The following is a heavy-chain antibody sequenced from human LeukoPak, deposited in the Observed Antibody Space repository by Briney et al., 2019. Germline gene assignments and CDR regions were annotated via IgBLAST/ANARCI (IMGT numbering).Heavy chain of an antibody. CDR2: IYYSGGT. CDR3: GRGGIRDTRPSGGNFDY. CDR1: GGSISNYY. J-gene: IGHJ4*02. D-gene: IGHD2-2*01. V-gene: IGHV4-59*01. Sequence: SETLSLTCTVSGGSISNYYWSWIRQPPGKGLEWIGYIYYSGGTTYNPSLNSRATISLDTSEKQFSLKVTSVTAADTAVDYCGRGGIRDTRPSGGNFDYWGQGTLVTVSS.